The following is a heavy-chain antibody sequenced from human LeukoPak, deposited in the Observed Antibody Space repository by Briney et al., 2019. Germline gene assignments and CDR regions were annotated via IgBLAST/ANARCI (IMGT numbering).Heavy chain of an antibody. V-gene: IGHV4-59*01. CDR3: ARVGRYCSGGSCYWYFDY. D-gene: IGHD2-15*01. Sequence: SETLSLTCTVSGGPISSYYWSWIRQPPGKGLEWIGYIYYSGSTNYNPSLKSRVTISVDTSKNQFSLKLSSVTAADTAVYYCARVGRYCSGGSCYWYFDYWGQGTLVTVSS. CDR2: IYYSGST. CDR1: GGPISSYY. J-gene: IGHJ4*02.